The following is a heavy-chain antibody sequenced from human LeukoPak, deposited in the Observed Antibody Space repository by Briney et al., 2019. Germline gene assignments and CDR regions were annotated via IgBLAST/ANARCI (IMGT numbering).Heavy chain of an antibody. CDR3: ARVGSGWFHYFDY. D-gene: IGHD6-19*01. CDR1: GGSISSYY. CDR2: INHSGST. V-gene: IGHV4-34*01. J-gene: IGHJ4*02. Sequence: PSETLSLTCTVSGGSISSYYWSWIRQPPGKGLEWIGEINHSGSTNYNPSLKSRVTISVDTSKNQFSLKLSSVTAADTAVYYCARVGSGWFHYFDYWGQGTLVTVSS.